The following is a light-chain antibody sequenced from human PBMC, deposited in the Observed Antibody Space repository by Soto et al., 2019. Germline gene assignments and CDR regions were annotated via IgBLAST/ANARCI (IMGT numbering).Light chain of an antibody. Sequence: AIRMTRSPSSFSASTGDRVTITCRASQGISSYLAWYQQKPGKAPKLLIYAASTLQSGVPSRFSGSGSGTDFTLTISCLQPDDFATYYCQQYNSYSWTFGQGTKVDIK. CDR2: AAS. J-gene: IGKJ1*01. CDR3: QQYNSYSWT. CDR1: QGISSY. V-gene: IGKV1-8*01.